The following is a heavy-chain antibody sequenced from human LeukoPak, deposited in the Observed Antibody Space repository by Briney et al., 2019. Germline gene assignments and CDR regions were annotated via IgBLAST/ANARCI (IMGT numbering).Heavy chain of an antibody. V-gene: IGHV3-30*02. CDR3: ARVKSYYYDTSDKDAFDI. CDR2: IRYDGSNK. D-gene: IGHD3-22*01. Sequence: SGGSLRLSCAASGFTFSSYGMHWVRQAPGKGLEWVAFIRYDGSNKYYADSVKGRFTISRDNSKNTLYLQMNSLRAEDTAVYYCARVKSYYYDTSDKDAFDIWGQGTMVTVSS. J-gene: IGHJ3*02. CDR1: GFTFSSYG.